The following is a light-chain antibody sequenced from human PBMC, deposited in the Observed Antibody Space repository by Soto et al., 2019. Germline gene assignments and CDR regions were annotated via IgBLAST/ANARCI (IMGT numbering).Light chain of an antibody. CDR1: QSISSY. CDR2: AAS. J-gene: IGKJ1*01. CDR3: QQSYSTPRT. V-gene: IGKV1-39*01. Sequence: DIQMTQSPSSLSASVGDRVTITCRASQSISSYLNWYQQKPGKAPKLLIYAASSLQSWVPSRFSGSGSGTDFTLTISSLQPEDFATYDCQQSYSTPRTFGQGTKVESK.